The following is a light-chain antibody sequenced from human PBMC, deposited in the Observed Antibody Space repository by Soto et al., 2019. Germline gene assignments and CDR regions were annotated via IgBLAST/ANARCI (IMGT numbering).Light chain of an antibody. J-gene: IGLJ1*01. CDR1: SSNVGPGDA. CDR2: ADN. CDR3: QSFDNGLLAYV. V-gene: IGLV1-40*01. Sequence: QPVLTQPPSISGAPGQGVTISCTGASSNVGPGDAVHWYQHIPGTAPKLLIYADNSRPSGVPDRFSASKSGTSASLAITGLQAEDEADYYCQSFDNGLLAYVFGTGTKVTVL.